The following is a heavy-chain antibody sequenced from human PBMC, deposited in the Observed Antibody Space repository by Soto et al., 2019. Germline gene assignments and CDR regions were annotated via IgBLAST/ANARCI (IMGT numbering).Heavy chain of an antibody. CDR1: GFSFSNRA. CDR2: ISFDGSDK. CDR3: AKDNPAVDY. V-gene: IGHV3-30*18. J-gene: IGHJ4*02. Sequence: QVQLVESGGGVVQPGRSLRLSCAASGFSFSNRAMHWVRQAPGKGLEWVAFISFDGSDKYYADSVKGRCTISRDNSKNTVYLPMNSLTSEDTAVYFCAKDNPAVDYWGQGTLVTVSS.